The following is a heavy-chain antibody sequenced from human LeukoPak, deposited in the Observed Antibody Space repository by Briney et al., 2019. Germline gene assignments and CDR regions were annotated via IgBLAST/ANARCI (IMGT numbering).Heavy chain of an antibody. CDR3: ARDGSSASDY. J-gene: IGHJ4*02. CDR1: GFTFSGFS. V-gene: IGHV3-7*03. Sequence: PGGSLRLSCAASGFTFSGFSMSWVRQSPTKGLEWVANIKQDGSERYYVDSVKGRFTISRDNAKNSLYLQMSSLRAEDTAVYYCARDGSSASDYWGQGTLVTVSP. D-gene: IGHD3-22*01. CDR2: IKQDGSER.